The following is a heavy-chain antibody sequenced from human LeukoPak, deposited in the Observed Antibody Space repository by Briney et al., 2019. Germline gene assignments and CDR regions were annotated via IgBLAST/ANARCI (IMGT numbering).Heavy chain of an antibody. Sequence: GASVKVSCKASGYTFTSYDINWVRQATGQGLEWMGWMNPNSGNTGYAQKFQDRVTITADKSTSTLSMELSSLRSEDTALYFCARVGDIVGTSEWYFDVWGRGTLVSVS. V-gene: IGHV1-8*01. CDR3: ARVGDIVGTSEWYFDV. J-gene: IGHJ2*01. CDR2: MNPNSGNT. D-gene: IGHD5-12*01. CDR1: GYTFTSYD.